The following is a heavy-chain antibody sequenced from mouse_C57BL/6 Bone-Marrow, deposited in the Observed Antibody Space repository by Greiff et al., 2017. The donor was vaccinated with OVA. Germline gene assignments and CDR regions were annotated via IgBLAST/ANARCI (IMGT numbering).Heavy chain of an antibody. D-gene: IGHD2-3*01. CDR2: IDPEDGDT. CDR3: TTPRWLLPGVDY. J-gene: IGHJ2*01. V-gene: IGHV14-1*01. CDR1: GFNIKDYY. Sequence: VQLQQSGAELVRPGASVKLSCTASGFNIKDYYMHWVKQRPEQGLEWIGRIDPEDGDTEYAPKFQGKATMTADTSSNTAYLQLSSLTSDDTAVYYCTTPRWLLPGVDYWGQGTTLTVSS.